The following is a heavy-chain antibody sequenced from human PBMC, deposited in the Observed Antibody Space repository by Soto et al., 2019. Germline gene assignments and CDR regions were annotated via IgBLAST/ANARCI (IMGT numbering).Heavy chain of an antibody. V-gene: IGHV3-15*07. D-gene: IGHD3-22*01. J-gene: IGHJ4*01. Sequence: EVQLVESGGGLVQPGGSLRLSCAASGFTFSSDWINWVRQAPGKGLEWVGRIKSKTDGGTTDVAAPVKGRFAISRDDSKDMVYLQMNSLKTEDTAVYYCTSDSLITMRLVRFDGWGHGALVTVSS. CDR1: GFTFSSDW. CDR2: IKSKTDGGTT. CDR3: TSDSLITMRLVRFDG.